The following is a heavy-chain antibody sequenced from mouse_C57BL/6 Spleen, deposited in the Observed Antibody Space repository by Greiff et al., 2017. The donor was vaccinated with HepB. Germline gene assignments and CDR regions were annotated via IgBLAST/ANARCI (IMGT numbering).Heavy chain of an antibody. J-gene: IGHJ4*01. CDR1: GYAFSSSW. CDR3: APITTVVASMDY. Sequence: QVQLKESGPELVKPGASVKISCKASGYAFSSSWMNWVKQRPGKGLEWIGRIYPGDGDTNYNGKFKGKATLTADKSSSTAYMQLSSLTSEDSAVYFCAPITTVVASMDYWGQGTSVTVSS. D-gene: IGHD1-1*01. CDR2: IYPGDGDT. V-gene: IGHV1-82*01.